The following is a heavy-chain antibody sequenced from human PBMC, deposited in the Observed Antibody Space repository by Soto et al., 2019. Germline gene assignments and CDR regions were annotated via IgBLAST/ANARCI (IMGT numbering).Heavy chain of an antibody. J-gene: IGHJ6*02. D-gene: IGHD6-13*01. CDR3: ASSSGYSSSWWESCYYYYGIDV. CDR1: GYTFTSYD. V-gene: IGHV1-8*01. Sequence: ASVKVSCKASGYTFTSYDINWVRPATGQGPEWMGWMNPNSGNTGYAQKFQGRVTMTRNTSISTAYMELSSLRSEETAVYYCASSSGYSSSWWESCYYYYGIDVWGQGTTVTVSS. CDR2: MNPNSGNT.